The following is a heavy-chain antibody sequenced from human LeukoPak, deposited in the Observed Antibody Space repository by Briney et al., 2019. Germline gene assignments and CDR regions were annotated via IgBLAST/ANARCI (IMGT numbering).Heavy chain of an antibody. CDR2: IKQDGSEK. D-gene: IGHD3-3*01. V-gene: IGHV3-7*01. CDR3: VRSLERFGIRDY. Sequence: PGGSLRLSCAASEFIFGAYWMTWVRQAPGKGLEWVANIKQDGSEKNYMDSVKGRFTISRDNAKKSLFLQMNSLTAEDTALYYCVRSLERFGIRDYWGQGTLVTVSS. CDR1: EFIFGAYW. J-gene: IGHJ4*02.